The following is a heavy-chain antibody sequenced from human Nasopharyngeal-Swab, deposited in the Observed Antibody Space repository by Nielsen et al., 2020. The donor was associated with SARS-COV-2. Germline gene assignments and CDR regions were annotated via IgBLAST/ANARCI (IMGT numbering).Heavy chain of an antibody. J-gene: IGHJ3*02. CDR2: IYYSGST. CDR3: ASVHSSSDSAFDI. CDR1: GGSISSYY. D-gene: IGHD6-6*01. V-gene: IGHV4-59*01. Sequence: SETLSLTCTVSGGSISSYYWSWIRQPPGKGLEWIGYIYYSGSTNYNPSLKSRVTISVDTSKNQFSLKLSSVTAADTAVYYCASVHSSSDSAFDIWGQGTMVTVSS.